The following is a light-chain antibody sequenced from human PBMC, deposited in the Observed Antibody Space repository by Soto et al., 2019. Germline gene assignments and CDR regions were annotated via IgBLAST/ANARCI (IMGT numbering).Light chain of an antibody. V-gene: IGKV1-33*01. J-gene: IGKJ5*01. CDR2: DVT. CDR3: QQYYVCPNT. Sequence: DIEVTQSPSPLSASVGDRVTITCLASQDIIKYLNWYQQKPGKAPKLLIDDVTNLKTGVPSRFSGSGSGTHFTFTIGSLQPEDIATYYCQQYYVCPNTFGQGARLEI. CDR1: QDIIKY.